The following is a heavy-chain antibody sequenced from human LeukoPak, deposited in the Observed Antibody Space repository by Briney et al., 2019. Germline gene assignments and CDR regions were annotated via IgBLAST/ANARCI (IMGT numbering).Heavy chain of an antibody. D-gene: IGHD6-25*01. V-gene: IGHV1-2*02. J-gene: IGHJ4*02. CDR1: GYTFTGYY. CDR2: INPNSGGT. Sequence: GASVKVSCKASGYTFTGYYMHWVRQAPGQGLEWMGWINPNSGGTNYAQKFQGRVTMTRDTSISTAYMELSRLRSDDTAVYYCARAYYARLGQRPDDYWGQGTLVTVSS. CDR3: ARAYYARLGQRPDDY.